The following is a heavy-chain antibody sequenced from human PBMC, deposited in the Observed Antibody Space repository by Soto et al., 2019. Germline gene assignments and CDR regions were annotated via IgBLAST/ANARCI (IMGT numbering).Heavy chain of an antibody. CDR1: GFTFNSYS. Sequence: PGGSLRLSCAASGFTFNSYSMNWVRQAPGKGLEWLSYISSGGSTIYYADSVKGRFSISRDNAKNSLYLQMDSLRDEDTAVYYCARDLKASGYYFDYWGQGILVTVSS. D-gene: IGHD7-27*01. CDR3: ARDLKASGYYFDY. J-gene: IGHJ4*02. CDR2: ISSGGSTI. V-gene: IGHV3-48*02.